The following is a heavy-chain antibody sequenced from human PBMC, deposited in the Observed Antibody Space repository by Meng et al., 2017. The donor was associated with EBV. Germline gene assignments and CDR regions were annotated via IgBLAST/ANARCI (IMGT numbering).Heavy chain of an antibody. J-gene: IGHJ4*02. CDR1: GFNDRSNH. CDR3: AKHRLGPLDY. CDR2: SYSGGSK. D-gene: IGHD5-12*01. V-gene: IGHV3-66*04. Sequence: VQVCASGGVTTAAGGCLTRSCAAFGFNDRSNHMSWVRQAQGKGLGWVLVSYSGGSKYYADSVKGIFTISRDNSKNTLYLQMTSLRAEDTAVYYCAKHRLGPLDYWGQGTLVTVSS.